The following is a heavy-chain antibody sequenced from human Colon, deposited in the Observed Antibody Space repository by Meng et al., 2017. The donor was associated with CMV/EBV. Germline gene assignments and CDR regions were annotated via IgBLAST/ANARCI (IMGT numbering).Heavy chain of an antibody. Sequence: QVQLPQWVAGLLKPSETLSLTCVVSGGSFSNYYWSWIRQSPGKGLEWIGDIHHSGITNHNPSLKSRVTISIDTSKNQFSLKLSSVTAADTALYYCAGGTYQAWEVLYFWGQGTLVTVSS. V-gene: IGHV4-34*01. D-gene: IGHD3-10*01. CDR2: IHHSGIT. CDR1: GGSFSNYY. J-gene: IGHJ4*02. CDR3: AGGTYQAWEVLYF.